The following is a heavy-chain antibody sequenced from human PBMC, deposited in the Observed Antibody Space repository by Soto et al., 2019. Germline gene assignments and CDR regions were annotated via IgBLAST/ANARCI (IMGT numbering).Heavy chain of an antibody. Sequence: QVQLVQSGAEVKKPGSSVKVSCKASGGTFSSYTISWVRQAPGQGLEWMGRIIPILGIANYAQKFQGRVTITADKSTSTAYMELSSLRSKDTAVYYCASLMSSGYYYGMDVWGQGTTVTVSS. CDR3: ASLMSSGYYYGMDV. CDR1: GGTFSSYT. CDR2: IIPILGIA. J-gene: IGHJ6*02. D-gene: IGHD3-10*01. V-gene: IGHV1-69*02.